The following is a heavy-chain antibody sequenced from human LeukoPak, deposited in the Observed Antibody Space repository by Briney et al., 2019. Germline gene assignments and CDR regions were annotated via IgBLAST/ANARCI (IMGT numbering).Heavy chain of an antibody. J-gene: IGHJ4*02. CDR2: IKEDRTAD. D-gene: IGHD1-1*01. Sequence: GGSLRLSCAASGFSVRDFWMAWVRQAPGKGLEWVAHIKEDRTADYYVDSVKGRFSISKDDGKNSLHLQMNSLRVEDTAVYYCMRGGWELDYWRQGTLVTVST. CDR1: GFSVRDFW. V-gene: IGHV3-7*01. CDR3: MRGGWELDY.